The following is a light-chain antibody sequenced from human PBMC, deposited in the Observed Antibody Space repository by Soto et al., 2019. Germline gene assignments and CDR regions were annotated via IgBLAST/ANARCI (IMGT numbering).Light chain of an antibody. Sequence: DIVMTQSPLSLPVTPGEPASISCRSSQSLLHSNGYNYLDWYLQKPGQSPQLLIYLGSNRASGVPDRFSGSGSGTDFTLKISRVEGEDVGVYYCVQALQTPLTFGGGTKVEIK. J-gene: IGKJ4*01. V-gene: IGKV2-28*01. CDR3: VQALQTPLT. CDR1: QSLLHSNGYNY. CDR2: LGS.